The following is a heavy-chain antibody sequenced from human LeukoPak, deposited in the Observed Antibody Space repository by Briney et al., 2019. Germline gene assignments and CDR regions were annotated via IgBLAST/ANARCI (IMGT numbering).Heavy chain of an antibody. V-gene: IGHV3-23*01. D-gene: IGHD1-26*01. CDR2: ISGGGGST. J-gene: IGHJ4*02. Sequence: GGSLRLSCAASVFTFTSYSMNWVCQAPGKGLEWVSTISGGGGSTYYADSVKGRFTISRDNSKNTLYLQVNSLRAEDTAVYYCAKGGKWDVTPFDCWGQGTLVTVSS. CDR3: AKGGKWDVTPFDC. CDR1: VFTFTSYS.